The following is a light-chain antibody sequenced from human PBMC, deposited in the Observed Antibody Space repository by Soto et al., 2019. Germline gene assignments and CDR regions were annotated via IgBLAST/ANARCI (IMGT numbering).Light chain of an antibody. J-gene: IGKJ1*01. CDR2: KAS. CDR3: QQYNSYWT. V-gene: IGKV1-5*03. CDR1: QSISSW. Sequence: DIQMTQSTSTLSTSIGDRVTITSRASQSISSWLAWYQQKPGKAPKLLIYKASSLESGVPSRFSGSGSGTEFTLTISSLQPDDFATYYCQQYNSYWTFGQGIKVEIK.